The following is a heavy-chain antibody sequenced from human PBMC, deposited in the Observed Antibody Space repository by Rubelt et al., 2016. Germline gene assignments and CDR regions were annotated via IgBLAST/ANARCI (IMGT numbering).Heavy chain of an antibody. CDR3: ARDPRSYHAFDI. CDR2: IITILGIA. Sequence: QVQLVQSGAEVKKPGSSVKVSCKASGGTFSSYAISWVRQAPGQGLEWMGRIITILGIANYGQKFQGRVTITADKSTSTAYMELSSLRSDDTAVYYCARDPRSYHAFDIWGQGTMVTVSS. CDR1: GGTFSSYA. D-gene: IGHD1-26*01. V-gene: IGHV1-69*04. J-gene: IGHJ3*02.